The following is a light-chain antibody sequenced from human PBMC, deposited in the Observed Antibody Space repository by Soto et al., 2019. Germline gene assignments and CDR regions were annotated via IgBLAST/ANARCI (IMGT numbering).Light chain of an antibody. Sequence: EIVMTQSPATLSVSPGDSATLSCRASQSVSSNLAWYQQKPGQPPRLLMYGASTRATGFPARFSGSGSGTEFTLTISSLQSEDFAVYYCQQYSNWPRTFGQGTKVEIK. V-gene: IGKV3-15*01. J-gene: IGKJ1*01. CDR3: QQYSNWPRT. CDR1: QSVSSN. CDR2: GAS.